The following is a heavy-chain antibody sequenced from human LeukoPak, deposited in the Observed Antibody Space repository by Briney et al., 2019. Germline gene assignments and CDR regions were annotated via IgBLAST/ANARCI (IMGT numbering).Heavy chain of an antibody. D-gene: IGHD2-15*01. J-gene: IGHJ4*02. CDR3: ASYCSGGSCYSWGLDYFDY. CDR1: GGTFSSYA. Sequence: ASVRVSCKASGGTFSSYAISWVRQAPGQGLERMGGIIPIFGTANYAQKFQGRVTITADESTSTAYMELSSLRSEDTAVYYCASYCSGGSCYSWGLDYFDYWGQGTLVTVSS. V-gene: IGHV1-69*13. CDR2: IIPIFGTA.